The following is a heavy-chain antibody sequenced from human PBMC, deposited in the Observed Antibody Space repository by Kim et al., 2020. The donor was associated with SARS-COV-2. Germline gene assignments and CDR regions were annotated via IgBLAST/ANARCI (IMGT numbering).Heavy chain of an antibody. J-gene: IGHJ4*02. CDR3: ARGPPIGGGDCYSH. V-gene: IGHV4-30-2*05. D-gene: IGHD2-21*02. Sequence: NPSLNSRVTISMDTSKNQFPLKLGSVTAADTAVYYCARGPPIGGGDCYSHWGQGTLVTVSS.